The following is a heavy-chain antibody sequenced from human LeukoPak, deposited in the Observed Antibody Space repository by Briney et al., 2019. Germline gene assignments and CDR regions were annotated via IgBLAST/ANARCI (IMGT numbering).Heavy chain of an antibody. D-gene: IGHD6-6*01. CDR3: AKVYSSSSRDSFDV. Sequence: SETLSLTCAADGGPFTGYFWSWIRQPPGKGLEWIGEINHGGSINYNPSLKSRVTISRDTSKNQFSLNLYSVTAADTAVYYCAKVYSSSSRDSFDVWGPGTMVTVSS. V-gene: IGHV4-34*01. CDR2: INHGGSI. CDR1: GGPFTGYF. J-gene: IGHJ3*01.